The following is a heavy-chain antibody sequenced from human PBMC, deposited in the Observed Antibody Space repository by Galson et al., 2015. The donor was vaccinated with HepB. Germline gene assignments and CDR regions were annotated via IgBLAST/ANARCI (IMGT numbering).Heavy chain of an antibody. Sequence: SVKVSCKASGYTFTSYGISWVRQAPGQGLEWMGWISAYNGNTNYAQKLQGRVTMTTDTSTSTAYVELRSLRSDDTAVYYCARSRDYYDSSGYSANWGQGTLVTVSS. J-gene: IGHJ4*02. V-gene: IGHV1-18*04. CDR2: ISAYNGNT. CDR1: GYTFTSYG. D-gene: IGHD3-22*01. CDR3: ARSRDYYDSSGYSAN.